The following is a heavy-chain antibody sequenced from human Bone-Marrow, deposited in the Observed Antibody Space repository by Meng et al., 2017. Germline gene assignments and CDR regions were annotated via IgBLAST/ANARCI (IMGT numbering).Heavy chain of an antibody. D-gene: IGHD6-13*01. V-gene: IGHV4-31*03. CDR3: ARGPLSAAGTMGYFQH. J-gene: IGHJ1*01. Sequence: QVQRQGSGPGLVKPSQTLSLTFTVSGGSISSGGYYWSWIRQQPGKGLEWIGYIYYSGSTYYNPSLKSRVTISVDTSKNQFSLKLSSVTAADTAVYYCARGPLSAAGTMGYFQHWGQGTLVTVSS. CDR2: IYYSGST. CDR1: GGSISSGGYY.